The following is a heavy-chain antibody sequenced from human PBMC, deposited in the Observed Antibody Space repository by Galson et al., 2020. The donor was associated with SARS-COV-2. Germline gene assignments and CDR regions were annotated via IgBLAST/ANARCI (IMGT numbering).Heavy chain of an antibody. CDR1: GGSISTNNCF. Sequence: ASETLTLTCTVSGGSISTNNCFWGWIRQPPGKGLEWIGSIYYSENTHYNPSLKSRLTISMDTSKNQFSRNLTSVTAATTAVYYCSGDQCYGCSWAIVDALDHWGQGTLVTVSS. CDR2: IYYSENT. J-gene: IGHJ4*02. CDR3: SGDQCYGCSWAIVDALDH. V-gene: IGHV4-39*07. D-gene: IGHD6-13*01.